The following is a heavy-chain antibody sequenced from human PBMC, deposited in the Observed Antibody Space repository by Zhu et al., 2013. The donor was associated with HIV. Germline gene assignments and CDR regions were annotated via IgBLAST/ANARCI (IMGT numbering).Heavy chain of an antibody. CDR2: INPNSGVT. V-gene: IGHV1-2*02. Sequence: QVQLVQSGAEVKKPGPSVKVSCKASGYTFTAYYMHWVRQAPGQGLEWMGWINPNSGVTNYAQKVQGRVTMTRDTSISTAYMELTSLKSDDTAVYYCARTPGTSYYYYYMDVWGKGTTVTVSS. J-gene: IGHJ6*03. CDR1: GYTFTAYY. D-gene: IGHD1-7*01. CDR3: ARTPGTSYYYYYMDV.